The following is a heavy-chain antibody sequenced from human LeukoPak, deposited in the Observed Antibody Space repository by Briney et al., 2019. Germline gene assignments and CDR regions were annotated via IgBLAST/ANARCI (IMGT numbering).Heavy chain of an antibody. Sequence: GRSLRLSCAASGFTFDDYGMSWVRQAPGKGLEWVSNINRNGGNTAYADSVKGRFTISRDNAKNSLYLQMNSLRAEDTALYYCARDHGAIALTNYLDYWGQGTLVTVSS. CDR1: GFTFDDYG. CDR2: INRNGGNT. D-gene: IGHD1-1*01. J-gene: IGHJ4*02. V-gene: IGHV3-20*04. CDR3: ARDHGAIALTNYLDY.